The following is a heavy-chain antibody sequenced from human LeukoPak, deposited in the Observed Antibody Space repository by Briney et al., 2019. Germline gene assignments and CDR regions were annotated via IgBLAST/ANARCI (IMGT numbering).Heavy chain of an antibody. J-gene: IGHJ3*02. Sequence: GGSLRLSCAASGFTFSSYEMNWVRQAPGKGLEWVSYISSSGSTTYYADSVKGRFTISRDNAKNSLYLQMNSLRAEDTAVYYCARGSTVANYAFDIWGQGTMVTVSS. CDR2: ISSSGSTT. V-gene: IGHV3-48*03. CDR1: GFTFSSYE. D-gene: IGHD4-23*01. CDR3: ARGSTVANYAFDI.